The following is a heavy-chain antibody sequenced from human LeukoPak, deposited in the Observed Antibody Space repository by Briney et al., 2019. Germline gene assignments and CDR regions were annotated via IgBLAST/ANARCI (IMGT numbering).Heavy chain of an antibody. CDR3: ASGTTDIVVVPATLRNYYFDY. D-gene: IGHD2-2*01. CDR1: GCTFSSYD. Sequence: GASVKVSCKASGCTFSSYDISWVRQAPGQGLEWMGGIIPMLGTPNYAQKFQGRVTITADKSTSTAYLDLSSLRSEDTAVYYCASGTTDIVVVPATLRNYYFDYWGQGTLVTVSS. V-gene: IGHV1-69*06. CDR2: IIPMLGTP. J-gene: IGHJ4*02.